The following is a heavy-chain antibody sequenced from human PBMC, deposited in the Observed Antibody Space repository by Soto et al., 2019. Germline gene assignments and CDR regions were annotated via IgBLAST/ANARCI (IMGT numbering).Heavy chain of an antibody. D-gene: IGHD3-22*01. J-gene: IGHJ6*02. V-gene: IGHV1-3*01. CDR2: INAGNGNT. Sequence: QVQLVQSGAEVKKPGASVKVSCKASGYTFTSYAMHWVRQAPGQRLEWMGWINAGNGNTKYSQKFQGRVTITRGTSASTAYMELSSLRSEDTAVYYCARTYYYDSSGYYYYGMDVWGQGTTVTVSS. CDR1: GYTFTSYA. CDR3: ARTYYYDSSGYYYYGMDV.